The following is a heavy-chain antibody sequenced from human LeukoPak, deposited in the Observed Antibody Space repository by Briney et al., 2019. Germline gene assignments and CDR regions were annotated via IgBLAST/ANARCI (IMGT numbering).Heavy chain of an antibody. CDR1: GFTFSSYA. CDR2: ISGSGGST. Sequence: GGSLRLSCAASGFTFSSYAMSWVRQAPGKGLEWVSAISGSGGSTYYADSVKGRFTISRDNSKNTLYLQMNSLRAEDTAVYYCAREGAVAGTPPFDYWGQGTLVTVSP. J-gene: IGHJ4*02. D-gene: IGHD6-19*01. CDR3: AREGAVAGTPPFDY. V-gene: IGHV3-23*01.